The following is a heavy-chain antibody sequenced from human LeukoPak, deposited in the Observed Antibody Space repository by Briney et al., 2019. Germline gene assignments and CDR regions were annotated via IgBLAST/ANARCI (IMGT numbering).Heavy chain of an antibody. D-gene: IGHD2-2*01. Sequence: SETLSLACAVSSYSISSGYYWGWIRQPPGKGLEWIGSIYHSGSTYYNPSLKSRVTISVDTSKNQFSLRLSSVTAADTAVYYCARNITSLIPAGYFDYWGQGTLVAVSS. CDR1: SYSISSGYY. CDR2: IYHSGST. V-gene: IGHV4-38-2*01. CDR3: ARNITSLIPAGYFDY. J-gene: IGHJ4*02.